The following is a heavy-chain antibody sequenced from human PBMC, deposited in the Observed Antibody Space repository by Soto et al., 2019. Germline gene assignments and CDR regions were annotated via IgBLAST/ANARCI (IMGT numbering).Heavy chain of an antibody. D-gene: IGHD2-21*01. CDR1: GYTFTGSY. V-gene: IGHV1-2*04. Sequence: ASVKVSCKASGYTFTGSYMHWVRQAPGQGLEWMGWINPNSGGTNYAQKFQGWVTMTRDTSISTAYMELSRLRSDDTAVYYCATTDLAYCGGDCYWRYFQHWGQGTLVTVSS. CDR2: INPNSGGT. CDR3: ATTDLAYCGGDCYWRYFQH. J-gene: IGHJ1*01.